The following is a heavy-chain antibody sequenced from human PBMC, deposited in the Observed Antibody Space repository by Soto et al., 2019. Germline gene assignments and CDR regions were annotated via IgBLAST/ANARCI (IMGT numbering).Heavy chain of an antibody. CDR3: ARGGRNYPAYYYYGMDV. D-gene: IGHD1-26*01. V-gene: IGHV1-69*02. CDR1: GGTFSSYT. CDR2: IIPILGIA. J-gene: IGHJ6*02. Sequence: QVQLVQSGAEVKKPGSSVKVSCKASGGTFSSYTISWVRQAPGQGLEWMGRIIPILGIANYAQKFQGRVTITADKSTSTAYMELSSLRSEDTAVYYCARGGRNYPAYYYYGMDVWGQGTTVTVSS.